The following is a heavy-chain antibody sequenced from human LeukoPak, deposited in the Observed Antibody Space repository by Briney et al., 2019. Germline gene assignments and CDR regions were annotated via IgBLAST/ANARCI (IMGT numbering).Heavy chain of an antibody. V-gene: IGHV3-48*04. J-gene: IGHJ4*02. CDR3: ARDRVWELPAVHFDY. CDR2: ISSSSSTI. CDR1: GFTFSSYS. D-gene: IGHD1-26*01. Sequence: GGSLRLSCAASGFTFSSYSMNWVRQAPGKGLEWVSYISSSSSTIYYADSVKGRFTISRDNAKNSLYLQMNSLRAEDTAVYYCARDRVWELPAVHFDYWGQGTLVTVSS.